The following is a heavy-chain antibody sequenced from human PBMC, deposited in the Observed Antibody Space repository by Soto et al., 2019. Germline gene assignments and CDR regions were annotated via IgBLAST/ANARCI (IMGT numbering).Heavy chain of an antibody. D-gene: IGHD3-22*01. V-gene: IGHV3-23*01. CDR2: ISGSGGST. Sequence: EVQLLESGGGLVQPGGSLRVSCAAAGFTFSNHAMSWVRQAPGKGLEWVSTISGSGGSTYYADSVKGRFTISRDNSKNTLYLQMNSLRAEDTAVYYCAKDLSDYYDMLLSHAFDIWGQGTMVTVSS. CDR1: GFTFSNHA. CDR3: AKDLSDYYDMLLSHAFDI. J-gene: IGHJ3*02.